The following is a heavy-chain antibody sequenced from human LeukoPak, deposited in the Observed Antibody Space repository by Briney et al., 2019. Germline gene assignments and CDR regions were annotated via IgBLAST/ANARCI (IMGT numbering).Heavy chain of an antibody. CDR1: GFTFSSYS. V-gene: IGHV3-21*01. CDR2: ISSSSSYI. J-gene: IGHJ3*02. Sequence: PGGSLRLSCAASGFTFSSYSMNWVRQAPGKGLEWVSSISSSSSYIYYADSVKGRFTISRDNAKNSLYLQMNSLRAEDTAVYYCARGSNYDFWNDAFDIWGQGTMVTVSS. D-gene: IGHD3-3*01. CDR3: ARGSNYDFWNDAFDI.